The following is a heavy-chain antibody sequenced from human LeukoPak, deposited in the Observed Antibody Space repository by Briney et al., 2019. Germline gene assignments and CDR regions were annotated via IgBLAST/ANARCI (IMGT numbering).Heavy chain of an antibody. J-gene: IGHJ6*02. CDR2: IIPIFGTA. D-gene: IGHD6-6*01. Sequence: GASVKVSCKASGDTFSSYAISWVRQAPGQGLEWMGGIIPIFGTANYAQEFQGRVTITADESTSTAYMELNSLRAEDTAVYYCARSYSSSSSTNYYYYGMDVWGQGTTVTVSS. V-gene: IGHV1-69*13. CDR1: GDTFSSYA. CDR3: ARSYSSSSSTNYYYYGMDV.